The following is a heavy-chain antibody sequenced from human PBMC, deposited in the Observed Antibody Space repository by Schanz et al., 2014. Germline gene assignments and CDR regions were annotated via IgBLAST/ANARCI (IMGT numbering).Heavy chain of an antibody. J-gene: IGHJ6*02. CDR1: GFTFSSYW. Sequence: EVQLVESGGGLVQPRGSLRLSCAASGFTFSSYWMSWVRQAPGKGLKWVANIKQDGSERYYVDSVKGRFTISRDNAKNSLYLQMNSLRVEDTAVYYCAKDDTQVNGMDVWGQGTTVTVSS. V-gene: IGHV3-7*01. CDR2: IKQDGSER. CDR3: AKDDTQVNGMDV.